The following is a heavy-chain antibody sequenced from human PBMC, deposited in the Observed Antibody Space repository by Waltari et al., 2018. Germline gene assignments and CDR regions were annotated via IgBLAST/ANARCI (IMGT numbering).Heavy chain of an antibody. D-gene: IGHD1-1*01. CDR1: GGPFSSYA. Sequence: QVQLVQSGAEVKKPGSSVKVSCKASGGPFSSYAISWVRPAPGQGLEWMGGIIPIFGTANYAQKFQGRVTITTDESTSTAYMELSSLRSEDTAVYYCARWALDSRKGYYYYYYGMDVWGQGTTVTVSS. J-gene: IGHJ6*02. V-gene: IGHV1-69*05. CDR3: ARWALDSRKGYYYYYYGMDV. CDR2: IIPIFGTA.